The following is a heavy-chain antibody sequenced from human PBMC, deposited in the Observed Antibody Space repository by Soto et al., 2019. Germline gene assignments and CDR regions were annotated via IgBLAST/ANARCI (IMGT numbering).Heavy chain of an antibody. CDR2: IYWDDDK. CDR1: GFSLSTSGVG. D-gene: IGHD1-26*01. V-gene: IGHV2-5*02. Sequence: QITLKESGPTLVKPTQTLTLTCTFSGFSLSTSGVGVGWIRQPPGKALEWLALIYWDDDKRYSPSLKSRLTITKDTSKIQVGLTMTNMDPVDTATYYCAHTLVFYYYMDVWGKGTTVTVSS. CDR3: AHTLVFYYYMDV. J-gene: IGHJ6*03.